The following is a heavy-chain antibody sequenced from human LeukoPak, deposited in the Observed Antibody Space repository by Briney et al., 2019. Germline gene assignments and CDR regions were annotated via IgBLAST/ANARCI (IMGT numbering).Heavy chain of an antibody. CDR2: INPSGGST. V-gene: IGHV1-46*01. CDR3: ARGGYQEYSHYYYGMDV. D-gene: IGHD2-15*01. Sequence: ASVKVSCKASGYTFTSYYMHWVRQAPGQGLEWMGIINPSGGSTSYAQKFQGRVTMTRDTSASTVYMELSSLRSEDTAVYYCARGGYQEYSHYYYGMDVWGQGTTVTVCS. J-gene: IGHJ6*02. CDR1: GYTFTSYY.